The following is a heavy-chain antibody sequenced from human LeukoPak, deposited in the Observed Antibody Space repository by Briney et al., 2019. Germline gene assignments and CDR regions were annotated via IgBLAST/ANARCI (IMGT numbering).Heavy chain of an antibody. CDR2: IYSGGST. Sequence: QAGGSLRLSCAASGFTVSSNYMSWVRQAPGKGLEWVSVIYSGGSTYYADSVKGRFTISRDNSKNTLYLQMNSLRAEDTAVYYCARAGFLEPTELLPNDAFDIWGQGTMVTVSS. V-gene: IGHV3-53*01. CDR1: GFTVSSNY. CDR3: ARAGFLEPTELLPNDAFDI. D-gene: IGHD3-3*01. J-gene: IGHJ3*02.